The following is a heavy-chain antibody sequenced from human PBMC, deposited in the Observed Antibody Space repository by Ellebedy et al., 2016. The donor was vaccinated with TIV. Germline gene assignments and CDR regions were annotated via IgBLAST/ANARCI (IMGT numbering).Heavy chain of an antibody. CDR2: INPLSGDT. D-gene: IGHD3-10*01. Sequence: ASVKVSXKASGYSLSDYYVHWVRQAPGQGLEWMGWINPLSGDTKYAQKFQGRVALPRDTSTNTAYMELSRLRYDDPAVYYCARDPHDGSGNYWGLGTLVTVSS. V-gene: IGHV1-2*02. CDR1: GYSLSDYY. J-gene: IGHJ4*02. CDR3: ARDPHDGSGNY.